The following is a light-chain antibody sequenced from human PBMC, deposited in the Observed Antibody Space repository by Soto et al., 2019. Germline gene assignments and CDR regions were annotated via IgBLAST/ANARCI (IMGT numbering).Light chain of an antibody. CDR3: MQALQTPWT. CDR1: QSLLQSNGNHY. Sequence: DIVLTQSPLSLPVTPGEPASISCRSSQSLLQSNGNHYLDWYLQKPGQSPQVLIYLGSNRASGVPDRFSGSGSGTDFTLKISRVEAEDVGVYYCMQALQTPWTFGQGTKMEIK. V-gene: IGKV2-28*01. J-gene: IGKJ1*01. CDR2: LGS.